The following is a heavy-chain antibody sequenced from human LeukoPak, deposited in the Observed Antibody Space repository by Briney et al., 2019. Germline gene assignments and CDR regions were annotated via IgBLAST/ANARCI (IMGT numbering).Heavy chain of an antibody. D-gene: IGHD6-6*01. V-gene: IGHV4-30-4*01. CDR3: ARGDWSSSIDY. J-gene: IGHJ4*02. CDR2: IYYSGST. Sequence: PSETLSLTGTVSGVSIISGDFYWIWIRQPPGKGLEWIGYIYYSGSTYYNPSLKSLITISVDTSKNQFSLKLSSVTAADTAVYYCARGDWSSSIDYWGQGTLVTVSS. CDR1: GVSIISGDFY.